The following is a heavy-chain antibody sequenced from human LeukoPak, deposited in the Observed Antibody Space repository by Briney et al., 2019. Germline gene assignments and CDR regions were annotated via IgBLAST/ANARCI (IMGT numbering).Heavy chain of an antibody. CDR1: GFTFSSYW. CDR2: ISSDGSSR. V-gene: IGHV3-74*01. Sequence: GGSLRLSCAASGFTFSSYWMHWVRQTPGKGLVWVSRISSDGSSRTYADSVKGRFTISRDNAKNTLYLQMNSLRAEDTAVYYCARELHGLIDVFDIWGQGTMVTVSS. D-gene: IGHD3/OR15-3a*01. CDR3: ARELHGLIDVFDI. J-gene: IGHJ3*02.